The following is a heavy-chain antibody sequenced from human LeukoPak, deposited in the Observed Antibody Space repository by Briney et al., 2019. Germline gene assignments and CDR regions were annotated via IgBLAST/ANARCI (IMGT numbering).Heavy chain of an antibody. J-gene: IGHJ5*02. CDR2: IRYDGSNK. CDR3: ARDSSSWYFEGTPNWFDP. D-gene: IGHD6-13*01. CDR1: GFTFSSYG. Sequence: GGSLRLSCAASGFTFSSYGMHWVRQAPGKGLEWVAFIRYDGSNKYYADSVKGRFTISRDNSKNTLYLQMNSLRAEDTAVYYCARDSSSWYFEGTPNWFDPWGQGTLVTVPS. V-gene: IGHV3-30*02.